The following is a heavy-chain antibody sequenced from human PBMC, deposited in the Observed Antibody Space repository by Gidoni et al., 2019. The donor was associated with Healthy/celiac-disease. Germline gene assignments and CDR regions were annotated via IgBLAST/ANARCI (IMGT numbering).Heavy chain of an antibody. CDR2: INHSGST. V-gene: IGHV4-34*01. CDR1: GGSFSGYY. Sequence: VQLQQWGAGLLKPSETLSITCAVYGGSFSGYYWSWIRQPPGKGLEWIGEINHSGSTNYNPSLKSRVTISVDTSKNQFSLKLSSVTAADTAVYYCARGRGIVATIFSGDYWGQGTLVTVSS. J-gene: IGHJ4*02. D-gene: IGHD5-12*01. CDR3: ARGRGIVATIFSGDY.